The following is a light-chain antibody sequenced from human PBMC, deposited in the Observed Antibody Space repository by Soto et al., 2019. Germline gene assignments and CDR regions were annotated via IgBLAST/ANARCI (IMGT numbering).Light chain of an antibody. CDR1: QSVSSSY. V-gene: IGKV3-20*01. CDR2: GAT. CDR3: HQYDRSPRT. Sequence: EIVLTQSPGTLSLSPGERATLSCRASQSVSSSYLAWYQQKPGQAPSLLIYGATSRATGIPDSFSGSGSGTDFTLTISRLEPEDLAVYYCHQYDRSPRTFGGGTKVEIK. J-gene: IGKJ4*01.